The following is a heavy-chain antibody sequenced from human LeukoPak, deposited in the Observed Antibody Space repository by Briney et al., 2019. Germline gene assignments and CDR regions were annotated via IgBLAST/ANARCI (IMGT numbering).Heavy chain of an antibody. CDR1: GGSFSGYY. V-gene: IGHV4-34*01. J-gene: IGHJ6*03. Sequence: PSETLSLTCAVYGGSFSGYYWSWIRQPPGKGLEWIGEINHSGSTNYNPSLKSRVTISVDTSKNQFSLKLSSVTAADTAVYYCARVTRNYYMDVWGKGTTVTVSS. CDR2: INHSGST. CDR3: ARVTRNYYMDV.